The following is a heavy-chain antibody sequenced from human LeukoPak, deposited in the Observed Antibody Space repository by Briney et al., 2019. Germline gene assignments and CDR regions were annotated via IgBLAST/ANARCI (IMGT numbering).Heavy chain of an antibody. CDR3: MTAAGYNFGQY. D-gene: IGHD5-18*01. V-gene: IGHV3-53*01. Sequence: PGGSLRLSCAASGLTVNNNYMNWVRQAPGMGLEWVSALYIGGNTYYADSVRGRFTISRDNSKNTLYLQMNSLRAEDTAIYYCMTAAGYNFGQYWGQGTLVTVSS. CDR1: GLTVNNNY. J-gene: IGHJ4*02. CDR2: LYIGGNT.